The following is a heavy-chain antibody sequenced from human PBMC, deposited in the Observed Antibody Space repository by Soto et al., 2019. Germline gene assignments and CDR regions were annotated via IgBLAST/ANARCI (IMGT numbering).Heavy chain of an antibody. CDR1: GCTFSSYG. V-gene: IGHV3-33*01. CDR2: IWYDGSNK. J-gene: IGHJ5*02. CDR3: ARAYCSGGSCWAWSNWFDP. D-gene: IGHD2-15*01. Sequence: PGGSLRLSCAASGCTFSSYGMHWVRQAPGKGLEWVAVIWYDGSNKYYADSVKGRFTISRDNSKNTLYLQMNSLRAEDTAVYYCARAYCSGGSCWAWSNWFDPWGQGTLVTVSS.